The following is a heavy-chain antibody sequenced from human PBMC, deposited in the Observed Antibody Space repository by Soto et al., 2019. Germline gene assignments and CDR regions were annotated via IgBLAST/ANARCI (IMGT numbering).Heavy chain of an antibody. J-gene: IGHJ6*02. D-gene: IGHD3-16*01. CDR2: VHYSGNT. CDR3: ARNKDAGSDRGGMDV. V-gene: IGHV4-59*08. CDR1: GGSISNFY. Sequence: QVQLQESGPGLVKPSETLSLTCTVSGGSISNFYWTWIRQPPGKGLEWIGNVHYSGNTNYNPSLKSRVTTTVDTAKNQLSLKLSSVTAADTAVYSCARNKDAGSDRGGMDVWGQGITVTVSS.